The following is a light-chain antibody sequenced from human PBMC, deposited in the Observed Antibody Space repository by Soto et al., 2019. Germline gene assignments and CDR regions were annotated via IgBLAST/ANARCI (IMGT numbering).Light chain of an antibody. V-gene: IGKV3D-15*01. CDR1: QSVSSSY. CDR3: QQYNNWPPIT. CDR2: RAS. J-gene: IGKJ5*01. Sequence: EIVLAQSPATLSLSPGERATLSCRASQSVSSSYLAWYQQKPGQAPRLLMYRASSRATGIPDRFSGSGSGTEFTLTISSLQSEDFAVYYCQQYNNWPPITFGQGTRLEIK.